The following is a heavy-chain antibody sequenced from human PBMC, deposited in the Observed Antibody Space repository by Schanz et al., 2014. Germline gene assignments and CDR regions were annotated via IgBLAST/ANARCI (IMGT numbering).Heavy chain of an antibody. Sequence: QVQLVQSGAEVKKPGASVKVSCEASGYTFTTYYIHWVRQAPGQGLEWMGIINPSGGSTSYAQKFQGRVTMTRDTSTSTAYMELRSLISDDTAVYYCVRDAGWAFGDYHGMDVWGQGTSVTVSS. V-gene: IGHV1-46*01. D-gene: IGHD3-10*01. CDR3: VRDAGWAFGDYHGMDV. J-gene: IGHJ6*02. CDR2: INPSGGST. CDR1: GYTFTTYY.